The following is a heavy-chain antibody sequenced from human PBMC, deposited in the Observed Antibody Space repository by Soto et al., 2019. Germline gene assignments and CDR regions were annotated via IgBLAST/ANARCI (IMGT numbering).Heavy chain of an antibody. CDR1: GFTFSSYG. Sequence: QVQLVESEGGVVQPGRSLRLSCAASGFTFSSYGMHWVRQAPGKGLEWVAVIWYDGSNKYYADSVKGRFTISRDNSKNTLYLQMNSLRAEDTAVYYCAREGGYCSGGSCYWFYYYYMDVWGKGTTVTVSS. CDR3: AREGGYCSGGSCYWFYYYYMDV. J-gene: IGHJ6*03. D-gene: IGHD2-15*01. CDR2: IWYDGSNK. V-gene: IGHV3-33*01.